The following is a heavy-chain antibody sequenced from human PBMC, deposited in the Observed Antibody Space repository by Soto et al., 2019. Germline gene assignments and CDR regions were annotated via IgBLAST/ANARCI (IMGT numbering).Heavy chain of an antibody. V-gene: IGHV3-23*01. CDR2: ISGSGGST. J-gene: IGHJ3*02. Sequence: PGGSLRLSCAASGFTFSSYAMSWVRQAPGKGLEWVSAISGSGGSTYYADSVKGRFTISRDNSKNTLYLQMNSLRAEDTAVYYCANDVGYCTNGVCYSNFRNDAFDIWGQGTMVTVSS. D-gene: IGHD2-8*01. CDR3: ANDVGYCTNGVCYSNFRNDAFDI. CDR1: GFTFSSYA.